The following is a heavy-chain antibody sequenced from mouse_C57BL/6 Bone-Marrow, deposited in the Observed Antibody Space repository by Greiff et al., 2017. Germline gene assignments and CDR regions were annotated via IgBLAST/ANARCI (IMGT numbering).Heavy chain of an antibody. D-gene: IGHD2-5*01. V-gene: IGHV14-1*01. Sequence: EVQLQQSGAELVRPGASVKLSCTASGFNIKDYYMHWVKQRPEQGLEWIGRIDPEDGDTEYAPKFQGKATMTADTSSNTAYMQLSSLTSEDSAVYYCARPYYSNYWYFDVWGTGTTVTVSS. CDR1: GFNIKDYY. J-gene: IGHJ1*03. CDR3: ARPYYSNYWYFDV. CDR2: IDPEDGDT.